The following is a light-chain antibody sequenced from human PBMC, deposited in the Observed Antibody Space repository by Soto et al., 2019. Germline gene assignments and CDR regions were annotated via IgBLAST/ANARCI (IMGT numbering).Light chain of an antibody. CDR2: GAS. V-gene: IGKV3-15*01. CDR1: QSVNSD. Sequence: EIVMTQSPGTLSLSPGERATLSCRASQSVNSDYLAWYQQKPGQAHRLLIYGASTRATGIQARFSGSGSGTEFTLSIGSLQSEDFAVYYCKQYNDWTPTFGQGTKVDI. CDR3: KQYNDWTPT. J-gene: IGKJ1*01.